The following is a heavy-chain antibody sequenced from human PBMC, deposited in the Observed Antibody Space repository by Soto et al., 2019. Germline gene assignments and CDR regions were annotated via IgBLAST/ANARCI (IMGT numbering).Heavy chain of an antibody. CDR3: ARSGRLLYSTGFDY. CDR1: GYTFTSYY. Sequence: QVQLVQSGAEVKKPGASVKVSCKASGYTFTSYYMHWVRQAPGQGLEWMGIINPSGGSTSYAQKFQGRVTMTRDTSTRTVYMDLSSLRSEDTAEYYCARSGRLLYSTGFDYWGQGTLATVSS. J-gene: IGHJ4*02. D-gene: IGHD3-3*01. V-gene: IGHV1-46*01. CDR2: INPSGGST.